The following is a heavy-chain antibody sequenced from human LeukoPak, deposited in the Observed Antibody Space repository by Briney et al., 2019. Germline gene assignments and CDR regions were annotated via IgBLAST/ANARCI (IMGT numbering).Heavy chain of an antibody. CDR2: ITMNSVR. CDR3: TRGRYQFLGPNDY. D-gene: IGHD2-2*01. J-gene: IGHJ4*02. CDR1: GFSLSDYG. Sequence: GGSLRLSCSASGFSLSDYGMSWVRQAPGKGLEWVSYITMNSVRLYADSMKGRFTISRDNDKNSVYLQMNSLRDEDTAVYYCTRGRYQFLGPNDYRGQGSLVTVSS. V-gene: IGHV3-48*02.